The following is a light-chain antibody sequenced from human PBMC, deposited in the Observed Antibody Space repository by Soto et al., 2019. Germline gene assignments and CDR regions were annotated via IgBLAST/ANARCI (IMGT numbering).Light chain of an antibody. J-gene: IGKJ1*01. Sequence: EIVMTQSPATLSVSPGERATLSCRASQSVSSNLAWYRQKPGQAPRLRIYGASTRATGIPARFSGSGSGTEFTLNISRLQSEDFAVYYCQQYKNWPPWTFGQGTKVEIK. CDR1: QSVSSN. V-gene: IGKV3-15*01. CDR3: QQYKNWPPWT. CDR2: GAS.